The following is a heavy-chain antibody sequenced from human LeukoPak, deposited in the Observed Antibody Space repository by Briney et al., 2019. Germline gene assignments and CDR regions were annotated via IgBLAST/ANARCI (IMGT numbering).Heavy chain of an antibody. J-gene: IGHJ5*01. CDR2: ISGNGANT. CDR1: GFTFSNYA. V-gene: IGHV3-23*01. D-gene: IGHD2-21*01. Sequence: QPGGSLRLSCAASGFTFSNYAMSWVRQAPGKGLEWVSGISGNGANTYHADSVKGRFTISRDNSKNTLYVQMHSLRAEDTAVYYCATEKGDSPDSWGQGTLVTVSS. CDR3: ATEKGDSPDS.